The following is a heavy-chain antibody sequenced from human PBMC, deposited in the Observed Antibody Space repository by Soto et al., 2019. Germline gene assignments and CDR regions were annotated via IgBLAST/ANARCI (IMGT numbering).Heavy chain of an antibody. D-gene: IGHD2-2*02. CDR3: ARDVVVVPAAIRGSNYYYGIDV. J-gene: IGHJ6*02. V-gene: IGHV4-30-4*01. CDR1: GSSISSGGYY. CDR2: IYYSGST. Sequence: SETLSLTCTVSGSSISSGGYYWSWIRQPPGKGLEWIGNIYYSGSTYYNPSLKSRVTISVDTSKNQFSLKLRSVTAADTAVYYCARDVVVVPAAIRGSNYYYGIDVWGQGTTVTVSS.